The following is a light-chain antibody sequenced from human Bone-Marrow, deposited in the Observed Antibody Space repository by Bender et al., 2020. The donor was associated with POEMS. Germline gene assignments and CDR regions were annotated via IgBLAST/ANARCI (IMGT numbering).Light chain of an antibody. CDR2: DVS. J-gene: IGLJ1*01. CDR3: SSYTSSGTLV. Sequence: QSALAQPASVSGSPGQSITISCTGTSSDVGGYNFVSWYQQHPGKAPKVMISDVSNRPSGVSNRFSGSKSGNTASLTISGLRAEDEADYYCSSYTSSGTLVFGSGTQVTVL. CDR1: SSDVGGYNF. V-gene: IGLV2-14*03.